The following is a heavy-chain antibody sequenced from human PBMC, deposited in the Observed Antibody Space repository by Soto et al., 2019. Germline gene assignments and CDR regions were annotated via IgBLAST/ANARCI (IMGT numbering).Heavy chain of an antibody. J-gene: IGHJ4*02. Sequence: QVQLVESGGGVVQPGRSLRLSCAASGFTFSNYGIHWVRQAPGKGLEWVALISYDGSNKYYADSVKGRFTISRDNSKSTLSLQMNSVRVEATAVYYCAKGAVIAVPGPLFDSWGQGTLVTVSS. CDR1: GFTFSNYG. V-gene: IGHV3-30*18. CDR2: ISYDGSNK. D-gene: IGHD6-19*01. CDR3: AKGAVIAVPGPLFDS.